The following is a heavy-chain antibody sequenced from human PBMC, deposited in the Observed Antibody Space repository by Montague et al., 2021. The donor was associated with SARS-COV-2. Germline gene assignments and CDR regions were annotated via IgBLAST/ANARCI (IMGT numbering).Heavy chain of an antibody. CDR2: INHSGST. CDR1: GGSFSGYY. J-gene: IGHJ5*02. CDR3: ARERYSFSLSRGSTWFDP. D-gene: IGHD3-9*01. V-gene: IGHV4-34*01. Sequence: ETLSLACAVYGGSFSGYYWSWIRQPPGKGLEWIGEINHSGSTNHNPSLKSRVTISVDTSKNQFSLKLSSVTAADTAVYYCARERYSFSLSRGSTWFDPWGQGTLVTVSS.